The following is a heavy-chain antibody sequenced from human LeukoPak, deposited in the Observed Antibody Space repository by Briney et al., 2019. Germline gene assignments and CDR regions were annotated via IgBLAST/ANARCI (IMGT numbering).Heavy chain of an antibody. V-gene: IGHV3-21*04. CDR3: AKGYCVNDKCSNYDY. D-gene: IGHD2-8*01. CDR2: ISSSSSYI. CDR1: GFTFSSYS. Sequence: GGSLRLSCAASGFTFSSYSMNWVRQAPGKGLEWVSSISSSSSYIYYADSVKGRFTISRDNAKNSLYLQMNSLRAEDTAVYYCAKGYCVNDKCSNYDYWGQGTLVTVSS. J-gene: IGHJ4*02.